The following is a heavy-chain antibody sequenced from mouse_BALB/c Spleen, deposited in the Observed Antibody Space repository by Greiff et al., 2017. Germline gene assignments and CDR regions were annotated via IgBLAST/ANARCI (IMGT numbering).Heavy chain of an antibody. J-gene: IGHJ4*01. CDR2: INPYNDGT. CDR3: ARELTSYAMDY. Sequence: VQLQQSGPELVKPGASVKMSCKASGYTFTSYVMHWVKQKPGQGLEWIGYINPYNDGTKYNEKFKGKATLTSDKSSSTAYMELSSLTSEDSAVYYCARELTSYAMDYWGQGTSVTVSS. V-gene: IGHV1-14*01. D-gene: IGHD1-3*01. CDR1: GYTFTSYV.